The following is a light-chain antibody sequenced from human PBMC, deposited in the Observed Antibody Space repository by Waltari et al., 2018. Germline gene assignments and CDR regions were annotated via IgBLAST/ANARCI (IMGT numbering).Light chain of an antibody. J-gene: IGKJ1*01. V-gene: IGKV3-15*01. Sequence: IVITQSPATLSVSPGERATLPCRASQSVSSNLAWYQQKPGQAPRLLIYGASTRATGIPARFSGSGSGTEFTLTISSLQSEDFAVYYCQQYNNWPRTFGQGTKVEIK. CDR2: GAS. CDR1: QSVSSN. CDR3: QQYNNWPRT.